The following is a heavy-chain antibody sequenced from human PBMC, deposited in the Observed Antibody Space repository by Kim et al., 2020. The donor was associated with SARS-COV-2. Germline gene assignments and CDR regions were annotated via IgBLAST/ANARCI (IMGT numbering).Heavy chain of an antibody. J-gene: IGHJ4*02. D-gene: IGHD3-22*01. CDR2: IIPIFGTA. CDR3: ARSTYDSSGYPDY. V-gene: IGHV1-69*06. CDR1: GGTFSSYA. Sequence: SVKVSCKASGGTFSSYAISWVRQAPGQGLEWMGGIIPIFGTANYAQKFQGRVTITADKSTSTAYMELSSLRSEDTAVYYCARSTYDSSGYPDYWGQGTLVTVSS.